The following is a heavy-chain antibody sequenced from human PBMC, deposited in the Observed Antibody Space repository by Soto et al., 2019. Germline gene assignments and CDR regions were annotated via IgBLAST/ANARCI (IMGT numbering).Heavy chain of an antibody. CDR1: GGTFSSYA. J-gene: IGHJ4*02. V-gene: IGHV1-69*13. D-gene: IGHD3-10*01. CDR2: IIPIYGTA. CDR3: ASGGSGSYHY. Sequence: SVKVSCKASGGTFSSYAISWVRQAPGQGLEWMGEIIPIYGTANYAQKFQGRVTITADESTSTAYMELSSLRSEDTSVYYCASGGSGSYHYWGQGTLFTVTS.